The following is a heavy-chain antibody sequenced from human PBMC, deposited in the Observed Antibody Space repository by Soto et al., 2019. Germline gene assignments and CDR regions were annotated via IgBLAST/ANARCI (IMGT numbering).Heavy chain of an antibody. CDR3: ARESGGSLFGSYYDD. CDR1: GGSISSGAHY. J-gene: IGHJ4*02. V-gene: IGHV4-31*03. CDR2: ITYIGST. Sequence: QVQLQESGPGLVKPSQTLSLTCTVSGGSISSGAHYWTWIHQHPGKGLEWIGYITYIGSTYYNPSLKSRVTISVDTSKNQFSLKLSTVTAADTAVYYCARESGGSLFGSYYDDWGQGTLVTVSS. D-gene: IGHD3-3*01.